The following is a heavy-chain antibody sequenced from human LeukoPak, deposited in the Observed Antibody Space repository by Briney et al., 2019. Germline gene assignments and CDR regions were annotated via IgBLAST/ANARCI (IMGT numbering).Heavy chain of an antibody. CDR1: GGTFSSYA. Sequence: VASVKVSCKASGGTFSSYAISWVRQAPGQGLEWMGRIIPILGIANYAQKFQGRVTITADKSTSTAYMELSSLRSEDTAVYYCARAVCSSGWASVCAVTYFQHWGQGTLVTVSS. CDR2: IIPILGIA. V-gene: IGHV1-69*04. CDR3: ARAVCSSGWASVCAVTYFQH. D-gene: IGHD6-19*01. J-gene: IGHJ1*01.